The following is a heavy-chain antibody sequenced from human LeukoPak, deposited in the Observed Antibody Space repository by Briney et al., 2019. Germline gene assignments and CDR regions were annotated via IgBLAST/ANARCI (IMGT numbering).Heavy chain of an antibody. J-gene: IGHJ4*02. Sequence: GGSLRLSCAASGFSLSTYGMHWVRQAPGKGLEWVAVISYDGSNEYYADSVKGRFAISRDISENTLYLQMNSLGPEDTAVYYCAKESGGGGSYFDYWGQGTLVTVSS. D-gene: IGHD3-16*01. CDR1: GFSLSTYG. V-gene: IGHV3-30*18. CDR2: ISYDGSNE. CDR3: AKESGGGGSYFDY.